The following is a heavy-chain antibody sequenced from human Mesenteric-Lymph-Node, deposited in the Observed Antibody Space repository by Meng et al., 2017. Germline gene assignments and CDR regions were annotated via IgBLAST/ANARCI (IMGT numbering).Heavy chain of an antibody. CDR2: ISWNSGSI. CDR1: GFTFDDYA. D-gene: IGHD3-22*01. CDR3: ARTNYDSTGYHDY. V-gene: IGHV3-9*01. Sequence: GGSLRLSCVASGFTFDDYAMHWVRQAPGKGLEWVSGISWNSGSIGYADSVKGRFTISRDNAKNSLYLQMNSLRAEDTALYYCARTNYDSTGYHDYWGQGTLVTVSS. J-gene: IGHJ4*02.